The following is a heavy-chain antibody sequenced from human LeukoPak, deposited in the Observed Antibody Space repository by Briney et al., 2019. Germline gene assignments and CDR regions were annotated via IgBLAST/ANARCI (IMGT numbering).Heavy chain of an antibody. J-gene: IGHJ3*02. V-gene: IGHV4-39*07. Sequence: PSETLSLTCTVSGGSISSRSYYWGWIRQPPGKGLEWIGTICYTGSTYYSPSLKSRVTISVDTSKNQFSLKVSSVTAADTAVYYCARRIVGATTYAFDIWGQGTMVTVSS. D-gene: IGHD1-26*01. CDR3: ARRIVGATTYAFDI. CDR2: ICYTGST. CDR1: GGSISSRSYY.